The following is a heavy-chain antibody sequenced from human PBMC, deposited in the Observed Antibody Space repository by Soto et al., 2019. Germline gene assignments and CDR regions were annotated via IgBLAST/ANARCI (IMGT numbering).Heavy chain of an antibody. Sequence: GGSLRLSCTASGFTFGDYAMSWFRQAPGKGLEWVGFIRSKAYGGTTEYAASVKGRFTFSRDDSKSIAYLQMNSLKTEDTAVYYCTKLEGIAAAGPVDYWGQGTLVTVSS. J-gene: IGHJ4*02. CDR1: GFTFGDYA. CDR2: IRSKAYGGTT. CDR3: TKLEGIAAAGPVDY. V-gene: IGHV3-49*03. D-gene: IGHD6-13*01.